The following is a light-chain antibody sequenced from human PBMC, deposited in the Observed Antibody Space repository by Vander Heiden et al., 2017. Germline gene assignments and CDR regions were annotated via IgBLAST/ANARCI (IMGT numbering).Light chain of an antibody. J-gene: IGLJ3*02. CDR3: SSQAGSSAV. CDR2: DVT. Sequence: QSALTQPPSASGSPGQSVTISCTGTSSDVGAYNYVSWYQQHPGKAPTLIIYDVTKRPPGVPDRFSGSKSGNTAFLTVSGLQAEDEADYYCSSQAGSSAVFGGGTTVTVL. V-gene: IGLV2-8*01. CDR1: SSDVGAYNY.